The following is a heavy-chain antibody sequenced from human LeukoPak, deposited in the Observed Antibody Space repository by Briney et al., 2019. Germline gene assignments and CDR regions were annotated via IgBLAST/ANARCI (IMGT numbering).Heavy chain of an antibody. D-gene: IGHD6-19*01. CDR3: ARHDEGSGWYRSYIDL. V-gene: IGHV4-4*09. CDR1: GASISSYY. J-gene: IGHJ2*01. Sequence: PSETLSLTCTVSGASISSYYCSWIRQPPGKGLEWIGYISTSGSTDYSPSLKSRVTISVDRSKNLCSLNLSSVTAADTAVYYCARHDEGSGWYRSYIDLWGRGTLVIVSS. CDR2: ISTSGST.